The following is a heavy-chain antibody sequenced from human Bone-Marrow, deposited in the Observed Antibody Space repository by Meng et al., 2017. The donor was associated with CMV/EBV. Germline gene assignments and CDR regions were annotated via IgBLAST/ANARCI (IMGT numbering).Heavy chain of an antibody. D-gene: IGHD3-16*01. CDR2: ISWNSGSI. V-gene: IGHV3-9*01. CDR3: EGGDGY. J-gene: IGHJ4*02. CDR1: GFTFDDYA. Sequence: SLKISCAASGFTFDDYAMHWVRQAPGKGLEWVSGISWNSGSIGYADSVKGRFTISRDNAKNSLYLQMNSLRGDDTAVYYCEGGDGYWGQGTLVTVSS.